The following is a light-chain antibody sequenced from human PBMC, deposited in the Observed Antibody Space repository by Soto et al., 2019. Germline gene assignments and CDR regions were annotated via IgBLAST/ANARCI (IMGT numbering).Light chain of an antibody. J-gene: IGKJ1*01. V-gene: IGKV2-28*01. CDR2: LGS. CDR3: MQALQTPWT. CDR1: QSLLHSDGYIY. Sequence: DIVMTQSPLSLPVTPGEPASISCRSSQSLLHSDGYIYLDWYLQRPGQSPQLLICLGSNRASGVPDRFSGSGSGPHFTLTISRVEAEDFGVSYCMQALQTPWTFGEGTRVEVK.